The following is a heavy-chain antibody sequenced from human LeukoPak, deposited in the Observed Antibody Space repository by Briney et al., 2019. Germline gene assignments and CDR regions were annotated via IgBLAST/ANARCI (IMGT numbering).Heavy chain of an antibody. CDR3: ARHENYSGSSDKYGGPFDY. Sequence: SETLSLTCTVSGGSISSNTYYWGWIRQPPGKGLERIGSIYYSGSTYYNPSLKSRVTISVDTSKNQFSLKLSSVTAADTAVYYCARHENYSGSSDKYGGPFDYWGQGTQVTVSS. J-gene: IGHJ4*02. V-gene: IGHV4-39*01. D-gene: IGHD3-22*01. CDR2: IYYSGST. CDR1: GGSISSNTYY.